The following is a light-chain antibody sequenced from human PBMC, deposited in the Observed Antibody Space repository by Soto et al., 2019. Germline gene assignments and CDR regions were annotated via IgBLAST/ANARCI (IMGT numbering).Light chain of an antibody. V-gene: IGLV1-40*01. CDR1: SSNIGAGYD. CDR3: QSYDSSLSGWV. Sequence: QSVLTQPPSVSGAPGQRVTISCTGSSSNIGAGYDVHWYQQLPGTAPKLLIYGNSNRPSGVPDRFSGSKSGTSASLAITGLQAEDEADYYWQSYDSSLSGWVFGGGTKVPLL. J-gene: IGLJ3*02. CDR2: GNS.